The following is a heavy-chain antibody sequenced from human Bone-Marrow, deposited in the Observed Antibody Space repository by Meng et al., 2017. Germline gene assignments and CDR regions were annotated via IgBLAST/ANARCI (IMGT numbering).Heavy chain of an antibody. J-gene: IGHJ5*02. CDR2: ISSSSSYI. CDR1: GFTFDDYT. CDR3: ARDKLLWFGESQGP. Sequence: GGSLRLSCAASGFTFDDYTMHWVRQAPGKGLEWVSSISSSSSYIYYADSVKGRFTISRDNAKNSLYLQMNSLRAEDTAVYYCARDKLLWFGESQGPWGQGTLVTVSS. V-gene: IGHV3-21*01. D-gene: IGHD3-10*01.